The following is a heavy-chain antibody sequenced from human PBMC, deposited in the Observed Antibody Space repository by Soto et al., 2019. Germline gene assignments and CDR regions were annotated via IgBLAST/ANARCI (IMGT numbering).Heavy chain of an antibody. CDR2: IYYSGST. CDR1: GGSISSYY. CDR3: AGVYANYYYYGMDV. J-gene: IGHJ6*02. D-gene: IGHD2-8*01. V-gene: IGHV4-59*01. Sequence: LSLTCTVSGGSISSYYWSWIRQPPGKGLEWIGYIYYSGSTNYNPSLKSRVTISVDTSKNQFSLKLSSVTAADTAVYYCAGVYANYYYYGMDVWGQGTTVTVSS.